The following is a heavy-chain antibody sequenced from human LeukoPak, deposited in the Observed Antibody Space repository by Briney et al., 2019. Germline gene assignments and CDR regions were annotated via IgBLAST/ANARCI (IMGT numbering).Heavy chain of an antibody. CDR2: INHSGST. J-gene: IGHJ4*02. D-gene: IGHD4-11*01. CDR1: GGSFSGYY. Sequence: SETLSLTCAVYGGSFSGYYWSWIRQPPGKGLEWIGEINHSGSTNYNPSLKSRVTISVDTSKNQFSLKLSSVTAADTAVYYCARPQRYSNYALDYWGQGTLVTVSS. V-gene: IGHV4-34*01. CDR3: ARPQRYSNYALDY.